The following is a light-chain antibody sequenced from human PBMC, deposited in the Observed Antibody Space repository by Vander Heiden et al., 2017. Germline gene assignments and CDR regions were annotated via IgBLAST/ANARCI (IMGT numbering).Light chain of an antibody. Sequence: EIVLTHSPATLSVSPGDVAIISCRASQNVGSSLAWYQQKPGQAPRLLIHGATTTVTGIPARFRGSGSGTEFTLTISSLQSEDFAVYFCQHYYNWPPWTFGRGTKVEIK. CDR2: GAT. V-gene: IGKV3D-15*01. CDR3: QHYYNWPPWT. J-gene: IGKJ1*01. CDR1: QNVGSS.